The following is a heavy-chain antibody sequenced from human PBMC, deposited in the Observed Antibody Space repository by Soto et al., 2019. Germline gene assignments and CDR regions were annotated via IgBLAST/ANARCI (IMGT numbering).Heavy chain of an antibody. CDR2: ISSSSGAI. Sequence: EVQLVESGGGLAQPGGSLRLSSAASGFSLNGYAMNWVRQAPGRGLEWVSYISSSSGAIDYAGSVKGRFTFSRDNAKNLLHRQMNSLRAEDTALYDSARDPSVGSTFYYYMDVWGDGTPVTVSS. CDR1: GFSLNGYA. CDR3: ARDPSVGSTFYYYMDV. J-gene: IGHJ6*03. V-gene: IGHV3-48*01. D-gene: IGHD6-13*01.